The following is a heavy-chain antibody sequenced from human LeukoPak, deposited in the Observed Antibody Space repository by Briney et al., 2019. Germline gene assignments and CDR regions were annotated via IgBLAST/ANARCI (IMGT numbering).Heavy chain of an antibody. D-gene: IGHD2-2*01. CDR3: ARTTEDCSSTSCYQYWFDP. V-gene: IGHV4-59*01. J-gene: IGHJ5*02. Sequence: SETLSLTCTVSGGSISSYYWSWIRQPPGKGLEWIGYIRYSGSTSYNPSLKSRVTISVDTSKNQISLKVRSVTAADTAVYYCARTTEDCSSTSCYQYWFDPWGQGTLVTVSS. CDR2: IRYSGST. CDR1: GGSISSYY.